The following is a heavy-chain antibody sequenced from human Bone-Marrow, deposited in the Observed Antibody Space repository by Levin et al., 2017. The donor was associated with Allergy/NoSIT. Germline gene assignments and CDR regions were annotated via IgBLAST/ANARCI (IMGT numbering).Heavy chain of an antibody. J-gene: IGHJ4*02. V-gene: IGHV4-39*02. CDR1: GDXXXXTXYX. CDR2: LFYSGTT. CDR3: TTPRPTSDF. D-gene: IGHD1-1*01. Sequence: SQTLSLTCTVSGDXXXXTXYXXXXXXXXXGKGLEWIGSLFYSGTTHYNPSLKSRVTISVDTSKNHFSLKLRSVTAADTAVYYCTTPRPTSDFWGQGTLVTVSS.